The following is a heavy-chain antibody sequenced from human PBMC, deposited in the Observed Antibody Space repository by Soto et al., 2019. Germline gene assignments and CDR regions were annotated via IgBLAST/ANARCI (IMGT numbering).Heavy chain of an antibody. D-gene: IGHD3-22*01. CDR3: ASLPPITVIVDPDY. J-gene: IGHJ4*02. CDR2: ISGSGGST. Sequence: GGSLRLSCAASGFTFSSYAMSLVRQAPGKGLEWVSAISGSGGSTYYADSVKGRFTISRDNSKNTLYLQMNSLRAEDTAVYYCASLPPITVIVDPDYWGQGTLVNVSS. V-gene: IGHV3-23*01. CDR1: GFTFSSYA.